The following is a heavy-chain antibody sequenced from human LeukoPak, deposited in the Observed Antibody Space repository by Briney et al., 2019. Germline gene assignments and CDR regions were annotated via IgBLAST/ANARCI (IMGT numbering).Heavy chain of an antibody. CDR2: MNPNSGNT. D-gene: IGHD6-19*01. V-gene: IGHV1-8*01. CDR1: GSTFTSYD. CDR3: ARIGYSSGWYDNYYYYYGMDV. Sequence: ASVKVSCKASGSTFTSYDINWVRQAPGQGLEWMGWMNPNSGNTGYAQKFQGRVTMTRNTSISTAYMELSSLRSEDTAVYYCARIGYSSGWYDNYYYYYGMDVWGQGTTVTVSS. J-gene: IGHJ6*02.